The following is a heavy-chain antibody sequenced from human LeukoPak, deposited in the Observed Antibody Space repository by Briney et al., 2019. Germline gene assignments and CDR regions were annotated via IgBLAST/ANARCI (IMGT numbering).Heavy chain of an antibody. D-gene: IGHD3-22*01. Sequence: GGSLRLSXAASGFTFSSYAMSWVRQAPGKGLEWVSAISGSGDSTYYADSVKGRFTISRDNSKNTLYLQMNSLRAEDTAVYYCAAGKGPFYYDSSGYLGYWGQGTLVTVSS. V-gene: IGHV3-23*01. J-gene: IGHJ4*02. CDR1: GFTFSSYA. CDR2: ISGSGDST. CDR3: AAGKGPFYYDSSGYLGY.